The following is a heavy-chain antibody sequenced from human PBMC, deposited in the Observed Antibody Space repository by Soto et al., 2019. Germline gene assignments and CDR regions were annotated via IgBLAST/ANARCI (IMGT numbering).Heavy chain of an antibody. D-gene: IGHD2-2*02. V-gene: IGHV4-59*12. Sequence: PSETLSLTCTVSGGSISSYYWSWIRQPPGKGLEWIGYIYYSGSTNYNPSLKSRVTISVDTSKNQFSLKLSSVTAADTAVYYCARGFSRFGYCSSPSCYRYLNCFDPGGQGTLVPVSS. CDR3: ARGFSRFGYCSSPSCYRYLNCFDP. J-gene: IGHJ5*02. CDR1: GGSISSYY. CDR2: IYYSGST.